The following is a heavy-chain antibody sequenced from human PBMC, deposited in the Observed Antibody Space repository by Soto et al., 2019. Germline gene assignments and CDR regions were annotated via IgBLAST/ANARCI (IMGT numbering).Heavy chain of an antibody. CDR2: IFPLLAMV. CDR3: AKEDGAGLKS. Sequence: QVHLVQSGAEMKKPGSSVKVSCKVSGGDLTNSGISWVRQAPGQGLEWMGGIFPLLAMVDYSQKFQGRVTITADESTITAYMDLGSLRAEDTAVYYCAKEDGAGLKSWGQGNLVIVSS. D-gene: IGHD1-26*01. CDR1: GGDLTNSG. V-gene: IGHV1-69*04. J-gene: IGHJ4*02.